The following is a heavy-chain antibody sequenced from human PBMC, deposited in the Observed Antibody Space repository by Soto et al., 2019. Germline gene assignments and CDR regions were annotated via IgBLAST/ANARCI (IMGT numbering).Heavy chain of an antibody. CDR2: VNSDGSIT. Sequence: EVQLVESGGGLVQPGGSLRLSCAASGFDFTNSWMHWVRQAPGKGLVWVSRVNSDGSITTHADSVKGRFTISRDNAKNTVYLQMNSLRVEDTAVYFCTRDQRYSSAVWGQGTLVTVSS. D-gene: IGHD5-18*01. CDR1: GFDFTNSW. J-gene: IGHJ4*02. V-gene: IGHV3-74*01. CDR3: TRDQRYSSAV.